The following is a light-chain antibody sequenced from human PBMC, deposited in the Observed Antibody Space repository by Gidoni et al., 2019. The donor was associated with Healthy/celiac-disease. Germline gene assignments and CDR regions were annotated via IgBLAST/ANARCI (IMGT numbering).Light chain of an antibody. CDR1: QSISSY. J-gene: IGKJ3*01. V-gene: IGKV1-39*01. CDR3: QQSDSTPVVT. CDR2: AAS. Sequence: DIQMTQSPSSLSASVGDRVTITCRASQSISSYLNWYQQKQGKAPKLLIYAASSLQSGVPSRFSGSGSGTDFTLTISSLQPEDFATYYCQQSDSTPVVTFGPGTKVDIK.